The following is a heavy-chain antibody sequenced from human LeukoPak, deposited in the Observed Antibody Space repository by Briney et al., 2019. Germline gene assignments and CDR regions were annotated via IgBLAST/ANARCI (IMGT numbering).Heavy chain of an antibody. J-gene: IGHJ2*01. V-gene: IGHV3-48*01. CDR1: GFSLSIYS. CDR2: ISTNSLGM. Sequence: PGGSLRLSCAASGFSLSIYSMSWVRQAPGKGLEWLSYISTNSLGMYYADSVRGRVTISKDYDKNSLYLQMNNLRAADTAVYYCARGRYFDLWGRGTLVTVSS. CDR3: ARGRYFDL.